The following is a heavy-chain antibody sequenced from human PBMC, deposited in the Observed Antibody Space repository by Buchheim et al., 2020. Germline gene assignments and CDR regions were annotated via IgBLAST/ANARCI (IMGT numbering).Heavy chain of an antibody. CDR3: ARDDPIEMATIS. Sequence: QVQLQESGPGLVKPSETLSLTCTVSGGSISSYYWSWIRQPPGKGLEWIGYIYYSGSTNYNPSLKSRVTISVDTSKNQFSLKLSSVTAADTAVYYCARDDPIEMATISWGQGTL. CDR2: IYYSGST. J-gene: IGHJ4*02. V-gene: IGHV4-59*01. D-gene: IGHD5-24*01. CDR1: GGSISSYY.